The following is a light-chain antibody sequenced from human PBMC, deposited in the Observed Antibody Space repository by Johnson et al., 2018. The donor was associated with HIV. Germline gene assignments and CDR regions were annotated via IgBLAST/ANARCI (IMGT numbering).Light chain of an antibody. CDR3: GTWDGSLVAGGG. CDR1: SSNIGNNY. V-gene: IGLV1-51*02. Sequence: QSALTQPPSVSAAPGQKVTISCSGSSSNIGNNYVSWYQQLPGTAPKLHIYENDRRPSGIPDRFSGSKSGTSATLDITGLQTGDEADYYCGTWDGSLVAGGGFGTRTKFTVL. J-gene: IGLJ1*01. CDR2: END.